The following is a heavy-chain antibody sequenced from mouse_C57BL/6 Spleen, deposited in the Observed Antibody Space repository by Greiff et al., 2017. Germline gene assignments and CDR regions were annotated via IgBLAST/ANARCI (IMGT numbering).Heavy chain of an antibody. CDR2: IYPGDGDT. V-gene: IGHV1-82*01. Sequence: VQLQEPGPELVKPGASVKISCKASGYAFSSSWMNWVKQRPGKGLEWIGRIYPGDGDTNYNGKFKGKATLTADKSSSTAYMQLSSLTSEDSAVYFCARYPFAYWGQGTLVTVSA. J-gene: IGHJ3*01. CDR1: GYAFSSSW. CDR3: ARYPFAY.